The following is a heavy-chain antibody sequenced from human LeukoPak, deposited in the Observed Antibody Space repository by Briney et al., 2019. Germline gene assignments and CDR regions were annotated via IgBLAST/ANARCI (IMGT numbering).Heavy chain of an antibody. CDR2: MPFDENVADNEIP. CDR1: GDSISNSGGS. V-gene: IGHV4-39*07. CDR3: ARSARPGERLDY. Sequence: SETLSLTCKVSGDSISNSGGSWGWVRQFPGKGLEWIGTMPFDENVADNEIPSYNPSLKRRVIISAEKSKNQFSLNLSSVTAADTAVYYCARSARPGERLDYWGQGTLVAVSS. D-gene: IGHD6-6*01. J-gene: IGHJ4*02.